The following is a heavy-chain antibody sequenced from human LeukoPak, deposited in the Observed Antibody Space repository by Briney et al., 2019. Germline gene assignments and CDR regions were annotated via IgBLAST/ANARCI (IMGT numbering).Heavy chain of an antibody. V-gene: IGHV1-24*01. CDR3: ATRTTGTTDALDI. J-gene: IGHJ3*02. CDR2: FDPEDGET. CDR1: GYTLTELP. Sequence: ASVKVSCKVFGYTLTELPIHWVRQAPGKGLEWVGGFDPEDGETTYAQKFQGRVTMTEDTSTDTAYMEVSGLRSEDTAVYYRATRTTGTTDALDIWGQGTMVTVSS. D-gene: IGHD1-1*01.